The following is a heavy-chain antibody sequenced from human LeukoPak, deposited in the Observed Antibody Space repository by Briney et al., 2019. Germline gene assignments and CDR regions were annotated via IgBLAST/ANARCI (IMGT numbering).Heavy chain of an antibody. V-gene: IGHV3-9*03. D-gene: IGHD2-15*01. Sequence: PGGSLRLSCAASGFTFDNYAMHWVRQVPGKGLERVSAISWNSGSIVYVDSVKGRFTISRDNAKNSLYLQMDSLRPEDMAFYYCAKDVSLGFCSGGSCSAHFDYWGQGALVTVSS. CDR3: AKDVSLGFCSGGSCSAHFDY. CDR2: ISWNSGSI. CDR1: GFTFDNYA. J-gene: IGHJ4*02.